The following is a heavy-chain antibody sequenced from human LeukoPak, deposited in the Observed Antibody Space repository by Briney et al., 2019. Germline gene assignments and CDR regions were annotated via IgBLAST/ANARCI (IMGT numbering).Heavy chain of an antibody. Sequence: GGSLRLSCAASGFTFSASSMNWVRQAPGKGLEWVSSISSSSHYIFYADSLKGRFTISRDNAKNSLYLQMNSLRAEDTAVYYCARGFGRFGELYEHYYHRMDAWGQGTTVTVSS. CDR1: GFTFSASS. D-gene: IGHD3-10*01. V-gene: IGHV3-21*01. J-gene: IGHJ6*02. CDR3: ARGFGRFGELYEHYYHRMDA. CDR2: ISSSSHYI.